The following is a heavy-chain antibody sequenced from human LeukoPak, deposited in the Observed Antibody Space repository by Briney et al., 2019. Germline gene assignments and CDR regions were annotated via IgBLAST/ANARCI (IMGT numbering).Heavy chain of an antibody. CDR1: GGSISSYY. CDR3: ASSTPYSGKLLDY. Sequence: SGTLSLTCTVSGGSISSYYWSWIRQPPGKGLEWIGEINHSGSTNYNPSLKSRVTISVDTSKNQFSLKLSSVTAADTAVYYCASSTPYSGKLLDYWGQGTLVTVSS. CDR2: INHSGST. D-gene: IGHD1-26*01. J-gene: IGHJ4*02. V-gene: IGHV4-34*01.